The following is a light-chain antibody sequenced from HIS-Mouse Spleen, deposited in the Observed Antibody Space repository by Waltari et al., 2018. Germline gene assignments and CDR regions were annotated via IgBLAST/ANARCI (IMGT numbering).Light chain of an antibody. Sequence: QSALTQPASVSGSPGQSITISCTGTSSDVGSYNLVAWYQQHRGKAPKLMLYEGSKRPSGFSNRFSGSKSGNTASLTSSGLQAEDEADYYCCSYAGSSTWVFGGGTTLTVL. J-gene: IGLJ3*02. V-gene: IGLV2-23*01. CDR1: SSDVGSYNL. CDR2: EGS. CDR3: CSYAGSSTWV.